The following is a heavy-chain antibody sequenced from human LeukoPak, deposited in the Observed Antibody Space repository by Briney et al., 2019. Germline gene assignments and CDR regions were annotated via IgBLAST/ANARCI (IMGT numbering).Heavy chain of an antibody. Sequence: GGSLRLSCAASGFIFDDYAVHWVRQAPGKGLEWVSGISWNSGRIGYTDSVKGRFSISRDDAKKSLYLQMNSLRPDDTALYYCAKADTSRSYSYYFDDWGQGTLSPSPQ. CDR1: GFIFDDYA. J-gene: IGHJ4*02. CDR3: AKADTSRSYSYYFDD. D-gene: IGHD3-22*01. CDR2: ISWNSGRI. V-gene: IGHV3-9*01.